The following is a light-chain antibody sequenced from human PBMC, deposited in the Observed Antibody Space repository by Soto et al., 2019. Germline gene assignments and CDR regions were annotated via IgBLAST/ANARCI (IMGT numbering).Light chain of an antibody. J-gene: IGKJ5*01. Sequence: DIVMTQSPATLSVAPGERVTFSCRASQGVSRKLAWYQHKPGQAPRLLISGASTGATGIPARFSGSRSGTEFTLTINSLQSEDFAIYYCQPYNNWPLTFGQGTRLEIK. CDR1: QGVSRK. V-gene: IGKV3-15*01. CDR2: GAS. CDR3: QPYNNWPLT.